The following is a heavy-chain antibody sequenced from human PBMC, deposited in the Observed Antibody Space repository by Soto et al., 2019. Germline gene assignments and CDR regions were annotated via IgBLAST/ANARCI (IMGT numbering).Heavy chain of an antibody. J-gene: IGHJ3*02. CDR2: IHSSSRYI. Sequence: EVQLVESGEGQVKPGGSLRLSCAASGFSFSTYSMNWVRQAPGKGLEWVSSIHSSSRYIYYADSVKGRFTISRDNAKNSLFLQMSSLRAEDTAVYYCARGSQNFWMREDAFDIWGQGTMVSVSS. CDR3: ARGSQNFWMREDAFDI. V-gene: IGHV3-21*01. D-gene: IGHD3-3*01. CDR1: GFSFSTYS.